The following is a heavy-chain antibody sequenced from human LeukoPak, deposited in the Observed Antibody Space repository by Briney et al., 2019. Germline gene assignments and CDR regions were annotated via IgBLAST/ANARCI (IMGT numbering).Heavy chain of an antibody. CDR1: GGSISSGTYY. Sequence: PSQTLSLTCTVSGGSISSGTYYWGWIRQPAGRGLEWIGRIYSSGSTNYNPSLKSRVTMSVNTSKNQFSLNLTSVTAADTAVYYCARDLLHRGYAFDIWGQGTMVTVSS. D-gene: IGHD5-12*01. V-gene: IGHV4-61*02. J-gene: IGHJ3*02. CDR2: IYSSGST. CDR3: ARDLLHRGYAFDI.